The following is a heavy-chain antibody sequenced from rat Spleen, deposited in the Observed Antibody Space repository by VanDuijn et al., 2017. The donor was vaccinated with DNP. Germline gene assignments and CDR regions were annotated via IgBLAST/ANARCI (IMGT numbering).Heavy chain of an antibody. Sequence: EVQLAESGGGLVQPGGSLKLSCAASGFTFSDYHMVWVRQAPTKGLELVAYISYFGDNTYSGDSVKGRFTISRDNAKSTLYLQMNSLRSEDMATYYCARHGRRVFDYWGQGIMVTVSS. CDR1: GFTFSDYH. D-gene: IGHD1-11*01. CDR2: ISYFGDNT. J-gene: IGHJ2*01. CDR3: ARHGRRVFDY. V-gene: IGHV5-22*01.